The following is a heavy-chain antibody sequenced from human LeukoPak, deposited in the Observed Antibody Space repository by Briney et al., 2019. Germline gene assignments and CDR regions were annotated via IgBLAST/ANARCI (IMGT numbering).Heavy chain of an antibody. D-gene: IGHD2-2*01. CDR3: AIVVPAAVYY. J-gene: IGHJ4*02. CDR2: ISSTGGTI. CDR1: GSTFRNYP. V-gene: IGHV3-48*01. Sequence: GGSLRLSCAASGSTFRNYPMNWVRQAPGKGLEWVSFISSTGGTIYYADSVKGRFTVSRDNGKNSLLLQMNSLRAEDTAVYYCAIVVPAAVYYWGQGTLVTVSS.